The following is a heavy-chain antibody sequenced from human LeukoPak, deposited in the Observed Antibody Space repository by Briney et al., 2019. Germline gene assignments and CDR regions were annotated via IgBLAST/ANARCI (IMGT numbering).Heavy chain of an antibody. J-gene: IGHJ5*02. CDR2: IYHSGNT. D-gene: IGHD3-10*01. Sequence: SETLSLTCTVSSYSISSGYFWGWIRQPPGKGLEWIGSIYHSGNTYYNPSLKSRVTISVDTSKNQFSLQLSSVTAADTAVYYCARHLRAGSDPWGQGTLVTASS. V-gene: IGHV4-38-2*02. CDR1: SYSISSGYF. CDR3: ARHLRAGSDP.